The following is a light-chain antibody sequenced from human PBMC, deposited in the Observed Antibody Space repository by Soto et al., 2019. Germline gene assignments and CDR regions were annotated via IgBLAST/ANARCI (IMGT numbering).Light chain of an antibody. Sequence: EIVLTQSPGTLSLSPGERATLSCRASQSVSSSYLAWYQQKPGQAPRLLIYGASSRSTGIPDRFSGSRSVTDFTLTISRLEPEDFAVYYGQQYGSSPPYTFGQGTKLEIK. CDR3: QQYGSSPPYT. CDR2: GAS. CDR1: QSVSSSY. J-gene: IGKJ2*01. V-gene: IGKV3-20*01.